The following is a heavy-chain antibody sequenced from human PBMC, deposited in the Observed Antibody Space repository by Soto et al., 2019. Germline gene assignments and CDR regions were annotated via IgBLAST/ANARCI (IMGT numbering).Heavy chain of an antibody. D-gene: IGHD1-26*01. J-gene: IGHJ4*02. CDR3: ARHSEEVGATPPPLFY. CDR1: GYSFTSYW. CDR2: IYPGDSDT. V-gene: IGHV5-51*01. Sequence: GESLKISCKGSGYSFTSYWIGWVRQMPGKGLEWMGIIYPGDSDTRYSPSFQGQVTISADKSISTAYLQWSSLKASDTAMYYCARHSEEVGATPPPLFYGGQGTLVTVSS.